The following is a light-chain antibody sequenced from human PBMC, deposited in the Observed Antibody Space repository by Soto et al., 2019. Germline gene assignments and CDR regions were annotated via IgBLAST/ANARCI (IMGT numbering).Light chain of an antibody. CDR1: ISDVGGYNY. J-gene: IGLJ1*01. Sequence: TLTQPASVSGSPGQSITISCTGTISDVGGYNYVSWYQQHPGKAPKLMIYEVSNRPSGVSNRFSGSKSGNTASLTISGLQAEDEADYYCSSYKSSSPYVFGTGTKVTVL. V-gene: IGLV2-14*01. CDR2: EVS. CDR3: SSYKSSSPYV.